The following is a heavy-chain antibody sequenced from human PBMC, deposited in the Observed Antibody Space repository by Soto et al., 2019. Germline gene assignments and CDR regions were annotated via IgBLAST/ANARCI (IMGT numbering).Heavy chain of an antibody. CDR1: GFTFSSNA. J-gene: IGHJ5*02. D-gene: IGHD3-3*01. CDR3: AKDSYYDFWSGFDNWFDP. CDR2: ISGSGGST. Sequence: PGGSLRLSCAASGFTFSSNAMSWVRQAPGKRLEWVSAISGSGGSTYYADSVKGRFTISRDNSKNTLYLQMNSLRAEDTAVYYCAKDSYYDFWSGFDNWFDPWGQGTLVTVSS. V-gene: IGHV3-23*01.